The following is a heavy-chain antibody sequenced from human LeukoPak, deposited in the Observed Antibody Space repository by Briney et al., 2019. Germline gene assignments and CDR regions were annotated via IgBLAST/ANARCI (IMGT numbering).Heavy chain of an antibody. J-gene: IGHJ2*01. CDR3: AREGGLVSSWSKPHFDL. D-gene: IGHD6-13*01. CDR1: GGSISSYY. V-gene: IGHV4-4*07. CDR2: IYTSGST. Sequence: SETLSLTCTVSGGSISSYYWSWIRQPAGKGLEWIGRIYTSGSTNYNPSLKSRVTMSVDTSKNQFSLKLSSVTAADTAVYYCAREGGLVSSWSKPHFDLWGRGTLVTVSS.